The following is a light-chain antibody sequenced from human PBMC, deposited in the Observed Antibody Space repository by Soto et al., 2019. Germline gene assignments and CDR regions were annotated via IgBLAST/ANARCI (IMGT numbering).Light chain of an antibody. Sequence: DIVMTQSPATLSVSPEERVTLSCRASQSVGGNVAWYQQRPGQAPRLLISGASTRATGIPARFSGSGSWTEFTLTISSLQSEDFAVYHCQQYRDWPPLTFGGGTTVEIK. CDR2: GAS. CDR3: QQYRDWPPLT. V-gene: IGKV3-15*01. CDR1: QSVGGN. J-gene: IGKJ4*01.